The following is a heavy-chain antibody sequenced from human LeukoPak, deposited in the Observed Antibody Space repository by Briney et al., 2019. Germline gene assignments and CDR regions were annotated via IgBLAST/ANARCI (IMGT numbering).Heavy chain of an antibody. CDR1: GFTFSSYS. D-gene: IGHD3-9*01. CDR2: ISSSSSYI. J-gene: IGHJ3*02. CDR3: AREGIPYYDILTGYTNDAFDI. V-gene: IGHV3-21*01. Sequence: GGSLRLSCAASGFTFSSYSMNWVRQAPGKGLEWVSSISSSSSYIYYADSVKGRFTISRDNAKNSLYLQMNSLRAEDTAVYYCAREGIPYYDILTGYTNDAFDIWGQGTMVTVSS.